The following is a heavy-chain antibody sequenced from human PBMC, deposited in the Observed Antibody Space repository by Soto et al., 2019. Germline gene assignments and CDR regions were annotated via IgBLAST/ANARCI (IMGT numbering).Heavy chain of an antibody. Sequence: QVQLRESGPGLVKPSQTLSLTCTVSGGSISSGGYSWTXIRQPPGDGLEWIGHIHHSGSTYYNPSLKSRLTISIDASKNQFALNLNSVTVADTAVYYCAKTVFAATNWFDPWGQGTLVTVSS. D-gene: IGHD2-15*01. CDR1: GGSISSGGYS. CDR2: IHHSGST. J-gene: IGHJ5*02. CDR3: AKTVFAATNWFDP. V-gene: IGHV4-31*03.